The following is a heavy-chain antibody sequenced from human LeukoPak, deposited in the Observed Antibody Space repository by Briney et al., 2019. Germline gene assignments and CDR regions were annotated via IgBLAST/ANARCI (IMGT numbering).Heavy chain of an antibody. CDR1: GYSFTSYW. CDR2: IYPGDSDT. Sequence: GEPLKISCKGSGYSFTSYWIGWVRQMPGKGLEWMGIIYPGDSDTRYSPSFQGQVTISADKSISTAYLQWSSLKASDTAIYYCARLWTAVGNNVDYWGQGTLVTVSS. V-gene: IGHV5-51*03. J-gene: IGHJ4*02. CDR3: ARLWTAVGNNVDY. D-gene: IGHD6-13*01.